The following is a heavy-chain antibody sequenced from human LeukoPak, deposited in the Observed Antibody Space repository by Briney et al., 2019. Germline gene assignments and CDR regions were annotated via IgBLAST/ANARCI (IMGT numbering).Heavy chain of an antibody. D-gene: IGHD3-10*01. CDR2: IYSSGST. J-gene: IGHJ6*02. CDR1: GGSISSYY. V-gene: IGHV4-4*07. Sequence: SETLSLTCTVSGGSISSYYWSRIRQPAGKGLEWIGRIYSSGSTNYNPSLKSRVTMSVDTSKNQFSLKLNSVTAADTAVYYCARGAYGSGSSYNYYGMDVWGQGTTVTVSS. CDR3: ARGAYGSGSSYNYYGMDV.